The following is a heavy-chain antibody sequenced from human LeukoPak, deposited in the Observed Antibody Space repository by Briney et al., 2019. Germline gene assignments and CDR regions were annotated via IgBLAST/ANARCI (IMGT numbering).Heavy chain of an antibody. D-gene: IGHD3-10*01. CDR3: AGSGGLANTGAVFDY. CDR2: IYYNGII. Sequence: SETLSLTCIVSGDSITNHYWSLIRRPPGKGLEWIGYIYYNGIINYNPSLKSRVTISVDTSRNQFSMKLNSVTAADTAVYYCAGSGGLANTGAVFDYWGQGTLVTVSS. J-gene: IGHJ4*02. V-gene: IGHV4-59*11. CDR1: GDSITNHY.